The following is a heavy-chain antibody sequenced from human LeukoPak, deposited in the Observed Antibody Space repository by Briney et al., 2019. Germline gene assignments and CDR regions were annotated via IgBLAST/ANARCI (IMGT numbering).Heavy chain of an antibody. D-gene: IGHD3-10*02. CDR3: AELGITMTGGV. Sequence: GGSLRLSCAASGFTFSNYAMHWVRQAPGKGLEWVSYISSSGSTIYYADPVKGRFTISRDNAKNSLYLQMNSLRAEDTAVYYCAELGITMTGGVWGKGTTVTISS. J-gene: IGHJ6*04. CDR2: ISSSGSTI. V-gene: IGHV3-48*03. CDR1: GFTFSNYA.